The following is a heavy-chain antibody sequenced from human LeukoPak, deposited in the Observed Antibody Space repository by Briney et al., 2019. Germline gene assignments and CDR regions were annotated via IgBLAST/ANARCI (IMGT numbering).Heavy chain of an antibody. V-gene: IGHV4-38-2*02. CDR3: ARDPDGTQV. CDR1: GYSISSGYY. J-gene: IGHJ4*02. CDR2: IYHSGST. D-gene: IGHD1-14*01. Sequence: SETLTLTCAVSGYSISSGYYWGWLRQPPGKGLEWIGSIYHSGSTYYNPSLKSRVPISVDTSKNQFSRKLSSVTAADTAVYYCARDPDGTQVWGQGTLVTVAS.